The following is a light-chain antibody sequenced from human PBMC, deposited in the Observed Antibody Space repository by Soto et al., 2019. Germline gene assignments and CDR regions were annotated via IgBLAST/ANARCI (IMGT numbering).Light chain of an antibody. CDR1: QSISTW. CDR2: IAS. J-gene: IGKJ1*01. CDR3: QHYNNHSPGT. Sequence: DIQMTQSPSSLSASVGDRVTITCWASQSISTWLAWYQQKPGKAPKLLIYIASSLESGVPSRFSGSGSGTEFTLTISSLQPADFATYYCQHYNNHSPGTFGQGTKVDIK. V-gene: IGKV1-5*03.